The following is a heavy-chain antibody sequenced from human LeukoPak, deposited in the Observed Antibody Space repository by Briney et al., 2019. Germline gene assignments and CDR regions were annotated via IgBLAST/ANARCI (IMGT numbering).Heavy chain of an antibody. J-gene: IGHJ4*02. Sequence: GGSLRLSCAGSGFNTSRSWMSWVRQTPGKGLEWVANINQDGSQKYYVDSVKGRFTITRDNAKNSLFLQMNSLRVEDTAMYYCTRDQSWGQGTLVTVSS. CDR3: TRDQS. CDR1: GFNTSRSW. CDR2: INQDGSQK. V-gene: IGHV3-7*03.